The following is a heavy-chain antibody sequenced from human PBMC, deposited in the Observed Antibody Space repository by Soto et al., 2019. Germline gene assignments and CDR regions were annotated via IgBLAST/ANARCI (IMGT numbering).Heavy chain of an antibody. V-gene: IGHV1-8*01. D-gene: IGHD6-19*01. J-gene: IGHJ4*02. CDR3: ARDSSSGWLVIGFDY. CDR2: MNPNSGNT. CDR1: GDRYTSYD. Sequence: ASVEVSCKASGDRYTSYDINWVRQATGQGLEWMGWMNPNSGNTGYAQKFQGRVTMTRNTSMSTAYMELSSLRSEDTAVYYCARDSSSGWLVIGFDYWGQGTLVTVSS.